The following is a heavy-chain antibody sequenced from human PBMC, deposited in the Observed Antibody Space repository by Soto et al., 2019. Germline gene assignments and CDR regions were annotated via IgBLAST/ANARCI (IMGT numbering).Heavy chain of an antibody. CDR2: ISAYNGNT. V-gene: IGHV1-18*01. J-gene: IGHJ4*02. CDR1: GYTFTSYG. D-gene: IGHD3-22*01. CDR3: ARPYYYDSSGYYFDY. Sequence: ASVKVSCKASGYTFTSYGISWVRQAPGQGLEWMGWISAYNGNTNYAQKLQGRVTMTTDTSTSTAYMELRSLRSDDTAVYYCARPYYYDSSGYYFDYWAQGTLVTVSS.